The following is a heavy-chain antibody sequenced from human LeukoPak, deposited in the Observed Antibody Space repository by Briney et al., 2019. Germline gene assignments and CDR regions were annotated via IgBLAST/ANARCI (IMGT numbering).Heavy chain of an antibody. CDR3: TRWGQNHIQSYDVWSGYYLANWFDP. D-gene: IGHD3-3*01. CDR1: GYTFTSYD. V-gene: IGHV1-8*03. CDR2: MNPNSGNT. J-gene: IGHJ5*02. Sequence: PGASVKVSCKASGYTFTSYDINWVRQATGQGLEWMGWMNPNSGNTGYAQKFQGRVTITRNTSISTAYTELSSLRSKDTAVYYCTRWGQNHIQSYDVWSGYYLANWFDPWGQGTLVTVTS.